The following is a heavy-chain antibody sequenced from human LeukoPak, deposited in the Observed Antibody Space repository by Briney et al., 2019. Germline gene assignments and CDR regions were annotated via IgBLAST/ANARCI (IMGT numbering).Heavy chain of an antibody. CDR3: ARHAASYYYDSSGYHLTFDP. Sequence: GESLKISCKGSGYSFTSYWIGWVRQMPGKGLEWTGIIYPGDSDTRYSPSFQGQVTISADKSISTAYLQWSSLKASDTAMYYCARHAASYYYDSSGYHLTFDPWGQGTLVTVSS. V-gene: IGHV5-51*01. CDR2: IYPGDSDT. D-gene: IGHD3-22*01. J-gene: IGHJ5*02. CDR1: GYSFTSYW.